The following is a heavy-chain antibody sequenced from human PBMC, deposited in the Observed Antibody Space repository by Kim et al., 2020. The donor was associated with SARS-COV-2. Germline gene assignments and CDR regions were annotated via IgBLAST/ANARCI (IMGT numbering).Heavy chain of an antibody. Sequence: GGSLRLSCAASGFTFSNAWMSWVRQAPGKGLEWVGRIKSKTDGGKKDYAAPVKDRFTISRDDSKNTLYLQMNSLKTEDTAVYYCTAEGGITMIASWYWGEGTLVTVSS. D-gene: IGHD3-22*01. CDR3: TAEGGITMIASWY. J-gene: IGHJ4*02. V-gene: IGHV3-15*01. CDR2: IKSKTDGGKK. CDR1: GFTFSNAW.